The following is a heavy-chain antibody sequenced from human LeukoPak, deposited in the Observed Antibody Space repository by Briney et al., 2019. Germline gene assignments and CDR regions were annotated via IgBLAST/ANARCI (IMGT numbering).Heavy chain of an antibody. Sequence: GGSLRLSCAASGFTFNNYGMSWVRQAPGKGLEWVSSISSSDTSSYYADSVKGRFTISGDNSKNTLYLQMNSLRAEDTAIYYCAKSSIFYDSSGYYVGEKYYFDYWGQGTLVTVSS. V-gene: IGHV3-23*01. CDR1: GFTFNNYG. CDR3: AKSSIFYDSSGYYVGEKYYFDY. CDR2: ISSSDTSS. J-gene: IGHJ4*02. D-gene: IGHD3-22*01.